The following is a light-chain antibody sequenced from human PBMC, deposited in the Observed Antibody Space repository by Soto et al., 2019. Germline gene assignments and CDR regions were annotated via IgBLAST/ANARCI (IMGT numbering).Light chain of an antibody. J-gene: IGKJ1*01. V-gene: IGKV1-5*03. CDR3: QQYKSYSRT. CDR1: ESINNW. CDR2: KAS. Sequence: DIQLTQSSSTLSASVGDRVTITCRASESINNWVAWYQQRPGKAPKLLIYKASSLESAVPSRFSGSGSGTEFTLTISSLQPDDFATYYCQQYKSYSRTFGQGTKVEIK.